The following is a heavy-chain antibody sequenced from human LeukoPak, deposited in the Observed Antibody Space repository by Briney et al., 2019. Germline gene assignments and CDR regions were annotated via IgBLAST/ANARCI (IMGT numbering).Heavy chain of an antibody. CDR3: ARVAFDYYYYNMDV. CDR2: IYYSGST. Sequence: SETLSLTCTVSGGSISSYYWSWIRQPPGKGLEWIGYIYYSGSTNYNPSLKSRVTISVDTSKNQFSLKLSSVTAADTAVYYCARVAFDYYYYNMDVWGKGTTATVTS. V-gene: IGHV4-59*01. CDR1: GGSISSYY. J-gene: IGHJ6*03.